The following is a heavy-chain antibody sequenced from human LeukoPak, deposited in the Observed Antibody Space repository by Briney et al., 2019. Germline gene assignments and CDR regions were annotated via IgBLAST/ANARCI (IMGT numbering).Heavy chain of an antibody. CDR1: GGSFSGNY. Sequence: PSQTLSLTCGVYGGSFSGNYWSWIRQPPGKGLEWIGEINHSGSNNYNTTLKSRVPISVDTSKNHFSLRMSPVAVADTAVYYCARGPPPGDRFDYWGQGTLVTVSS. D-gene: IGHD4-17*01. J-gene: IGHJ4*02. V-gene: IGHV4-34*01. CDR2: INHSGSN. CDR3: ARGPPPGDRFDY.